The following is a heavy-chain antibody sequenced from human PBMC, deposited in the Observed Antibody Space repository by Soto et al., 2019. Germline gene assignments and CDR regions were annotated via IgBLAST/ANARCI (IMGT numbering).Heavy chain of an antibody. CDR3: ARPRSSAWSDTYFVY. J-gene: IGHJ4*02. CDR1: GLTFSDHY. V-gene: IGHV3-72*01. Sequence: GGSLRLSCVVSGLTFSDHYMGWVRQATGKGLEWVGRIRDKPMGYTTEYAASVKGRFTISRDDSKNSLFLQLNSLKTEDTAVYYCARPRSSAWSDTYFVYRGQGALVTVS. D-gene: IGHD6-19*01. CDR2: IRDKPMGYTT.